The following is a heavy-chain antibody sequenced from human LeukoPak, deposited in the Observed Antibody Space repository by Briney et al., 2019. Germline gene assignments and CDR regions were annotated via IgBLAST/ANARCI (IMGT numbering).Heavy chain of an antibody. Sequence: ASVKLSCKASGYTFTIYYMHWVRQAPGQGLEWMGIINLSGGSTSYAQKFQGRVTMTRDTSTSTVYMELSSLRSEDTAVYYCARSEGATFRSNYWGQGTLVTVSS. V-gene: IGHV1-46*01. CDR3: ARSEGATFRSNY. D-gene: IGHD1-26*01. CDR2: INLSGGST. CDR1: GYTFTIYY. J-gene: IGHJ4*02.